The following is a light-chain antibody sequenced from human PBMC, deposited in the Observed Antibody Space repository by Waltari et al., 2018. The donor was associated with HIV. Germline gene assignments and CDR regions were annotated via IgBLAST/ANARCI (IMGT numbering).Light chain of an antibody. CDR2: GAS. CDR3: QQYVSSPT. V-gene: IGKV3-20*01. CDR1: QSVISNY. J-gene: IGKJ1*01. Sequence: ENVLTQSPGTLSLSQGERATLSCRASQSVISNYFAWYQQKPGQPPRLLMYGASARPPGIPDRCSGSGSGTDFTLTISRLEPEDSAVYYCQQYVSSPTFGQGTKVEIK.